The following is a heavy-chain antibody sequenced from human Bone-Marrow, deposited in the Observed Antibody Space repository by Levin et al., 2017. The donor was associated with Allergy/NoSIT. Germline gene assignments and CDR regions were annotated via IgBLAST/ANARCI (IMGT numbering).Heavy chain of an antibody. CDR3: ARGGRFYFQDY. CDR1: GFTFSRYW. J-gene: IGHJ4*02. D-gene: IGHD3-9*01. V-gene: IGHV3-74*01. CDR2: IHTDDVTT. Sequence: GGSLRLSCAASGFTFSRYWMHWVRQAPGKGLVWVSRIHTDDVTTDYADSVKGRFTISRDNAKSTLFLQMNSLRAEDTAVYYCARGGRFYFQDYWGQGTLVTVSS.